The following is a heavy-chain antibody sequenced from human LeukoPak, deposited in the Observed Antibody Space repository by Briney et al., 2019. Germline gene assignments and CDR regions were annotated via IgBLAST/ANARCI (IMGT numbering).Heavy chain of an antibody. V-gene: IGHV3-30*18. CDR3: AKGGLEGSYPFDY. J-gene: IGHJ4*02. CDR1: GFTFSSYG. CDR2: ISYDGSNK. Sequence: GGSLRLSCAASGFTFSSYGMHWVRQAPGEGLEWVAVISYDGSNKYYADSVKGRFTISRDNSKNTLYLQMNSLRAEDTAVYYCAKGGLEGSYPFDYWGQGTLVTVSS. D-gene: IGHD1-26*01.